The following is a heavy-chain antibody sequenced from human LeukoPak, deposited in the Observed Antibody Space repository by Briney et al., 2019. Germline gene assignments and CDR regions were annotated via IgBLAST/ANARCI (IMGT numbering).Heavy chain of an antibody. CDR1: GFTFSSYS. J-gene: IGHJ4*02. D-gene: IGHD6-13*01. CDR3: ARPKSQQLSRYNFDY. CDR2: ISSSSSYI. Sequence: GGSLRLSCAASGFTFSSYSMNWVRQAPGKGLEWVSSISSSSSYIYYADSVKGRFTISRDNAKNSLYLQMNSLRAEDTAVYYCARPKSQQLSRYNFDYWAREPWSPSPQ. V-gene: IGHV3-21*01.